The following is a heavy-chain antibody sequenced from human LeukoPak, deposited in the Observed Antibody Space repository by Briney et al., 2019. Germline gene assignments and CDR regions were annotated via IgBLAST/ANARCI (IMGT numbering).Heavy chain of an antibody. CDR2: IIPMSETP. V-gene: IGHV1-69*05. J-gene: IGHJ3*02. CDR3: ARDKNSGECVSNSCYGVWPLDI. CDR1: GGTFSINA. Sequence: SVKVSCKASGGTFSINAITWVRQAPGQGLEWMGGIIPMSETPKYTQKFQGRVTITTDESTNAAYMELSSLRSEDTAVYYCARDKNSGECVSNSCYGVWPLDIWGQGTMVTVSS. D-gene: IGHD2-2*01.